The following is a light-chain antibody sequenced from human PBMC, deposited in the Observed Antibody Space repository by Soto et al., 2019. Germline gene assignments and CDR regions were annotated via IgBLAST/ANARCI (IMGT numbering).Light chain of an antibody. CDR2: DAS. Sequence: ELVLTQSPGTLSLSPWERVALSCRASQSVRGSYLAWYQQKPGQPPRLLIYDASRRAAGVPDRFSGSESGTDFTLTISRLEPEELSLYFCQQYGNSPHTFGQGTKLEIK. J-gene: IGKJ2*01. CDR3: QQYGNSPHT. V-gene: IGKV3-20*01. CDR1: QSVRGSY.